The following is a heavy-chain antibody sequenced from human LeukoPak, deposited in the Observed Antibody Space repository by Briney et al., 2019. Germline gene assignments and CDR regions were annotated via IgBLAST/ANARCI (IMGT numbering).Heavy chain of an antibody. CDR2: ISTSSSYI. V-gene: IGHV3-21*01. Sequence: GGSLRLSCAASGFTFCSYSMNWVRQAPGKGLEWVSSISTSSSYIYYADSVKGRFTISRDNARNSLYLQMNSLTAEDTAVYYCARARDIVVVPAAMVDYWGQGTLVTVSS. CDR3: ARARDIVVVPAAMVDY. D-gene: IGHD2-2*01. J-gene: IGHJ4*02. CDR1: GFTFCSYS.